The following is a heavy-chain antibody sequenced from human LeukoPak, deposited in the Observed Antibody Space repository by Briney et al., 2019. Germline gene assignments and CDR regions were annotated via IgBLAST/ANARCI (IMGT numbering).Heavy chain of an antibody. J-gene: IGHJ4*02. D-gene: IGHD1-26*01. Sequence: GESLRLSCAASGFSFSSYAMNWVPQPPGKGLEWVSGITGIGGTTYYADSVKGRFTISRDNSKNTLHLQINSLRAEDTAIYYCAKDRLGATGDWGQGTLVTVSS. CDR2: ITGIGGTT. CDR3: AKDRLGATGD. CDR1: GFSFSSYA. V-gene: IGHV3-23*01.